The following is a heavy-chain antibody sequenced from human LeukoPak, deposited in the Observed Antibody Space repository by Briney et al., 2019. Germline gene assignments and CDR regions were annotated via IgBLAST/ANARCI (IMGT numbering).Heavy chain of an antibody. Sequence: ASVKVSCTTSGYTFSSYDINWVRQATGQGLEWMGWMNPISGNTGYAPKFQGRVTMTRDNSINTAYMDLTNLRSEDTAVYYCARGQSGRRFLADYWGQGTLVTVSS. CDR2: MNPISGNT. V-gene: IGHV1-8*01. CDR3: ARGQSGRRFLADY. CDR1: GYTFSSYD. J-gene: IGHJ4*02. D-gene: IGHD3-3*01.